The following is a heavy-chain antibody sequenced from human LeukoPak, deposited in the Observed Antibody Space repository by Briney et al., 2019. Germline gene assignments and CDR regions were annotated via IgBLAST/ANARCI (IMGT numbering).Heavy chain of an antibody. J-gene: IGHJ4*02. CDR3: ARRGEYSGYEQV. Sequence: PSETLSLTCTVSGSSISSYYWSWIRQPPGKGLEWIGYIYYSGNTNYNPSLKSRVTVSVDTSKNQFSLKLSSVTAADTAVYYCARRGEYSGYEQVWGQGTLVTVSS. D-gene: IGHD5-12*01. CDR1: GSSISSYY. V-gene: IGHV4-59*08. CDR2: IYYSGNT.